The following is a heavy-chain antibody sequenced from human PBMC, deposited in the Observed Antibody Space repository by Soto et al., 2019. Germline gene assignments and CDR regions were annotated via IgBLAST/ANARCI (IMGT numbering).Heavy chain of an antibody. CDR1: GGTFSSYA. V-gene: IGHV1-69*01. J-gene: IGHJ6*02. CDR2: IIPIFGTA. Sequence: QVQLVQSGAEVKKPGSSVKVSCKASGGTFSSYAISWVRQAPGQGLEWMGGIIPIFGTANYAQKFQGRVTITADESTSTAYMELSSLRSEDTAVYYCASNPGPYYDSSGYSSPGGYGMDVWGQGTTVTVSS. D-gene: IGHD3-22*01. CDR3: ASNPGPYYDSSGYSSPGGYGMDV.